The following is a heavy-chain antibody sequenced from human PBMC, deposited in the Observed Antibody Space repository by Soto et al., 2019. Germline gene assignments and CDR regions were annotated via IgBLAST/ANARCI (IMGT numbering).Heavy chain of an antibody. CDR2: INHSGST. CDR3: ARGGELSVVPAAAPFDY. J-gene: IGHJ4*02. Sequence: SETLSLTCAVYGGSFSGYYWSWIRQPPGKGLEWIGEINHSGSTNYNPSLKSRVTISVDTSKNQFSLKLSSVTAADTAVYYCARGGELSVVPAAAPFDYWGQGTLVTVSS. CDR1: GGSFSGYY. D-gene: IGHD2-2*01. V-gene: IGHV4-34*01.